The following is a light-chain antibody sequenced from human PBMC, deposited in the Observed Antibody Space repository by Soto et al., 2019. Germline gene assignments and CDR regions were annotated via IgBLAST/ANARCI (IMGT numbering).Light chain of an antibody. Sequence: EIVMTQSPATLSVYPGERATLSCRASQSVSSNLAWYQQKPGQAPRLLIYGASTRATGIPARFSGSGSGTEFTLTISSLQSEDFAVYYCQQYNNWPLFGGGTKVEIK. CDR3: QQYNNWPL. CDR1: QSVSSN. J-gene: IGKJ4*01. CDR2: GAS. V-gene: IGKV3-15*01.